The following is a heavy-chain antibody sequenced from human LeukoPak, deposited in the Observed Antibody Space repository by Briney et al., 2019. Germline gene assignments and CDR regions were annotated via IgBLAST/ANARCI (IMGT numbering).Heavy chain of an antibody. Sequence: GGSLRLSCAASGFTFSSYAMHWVRQAPGKGLEWVAVIWYDGSNKYYADSVKGRFTISRDNSKNTLYLQMNSLRAEDTAVYYCARTDYYDSSDLFDYWGQGTLVTVSS. CDR2: IWYDGSNK. V-gene: IGHV3-33*08. D-gene: IGHD3-22*01. CDR3: ARTDYYDSSDLFDY. J-gene: IGHJ4*02. CDR1: GFTFSSYA.